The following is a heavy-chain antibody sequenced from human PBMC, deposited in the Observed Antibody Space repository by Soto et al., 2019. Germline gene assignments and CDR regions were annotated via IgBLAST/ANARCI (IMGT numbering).Heavy chain of an antibody. Sequence: SETLSLTCSVSGASTVSHYHWTWIRQPPGKGLEWMGYIFNSGTTFYNPSLTSRLSVSMDTSGNHFSLELRSVTAADTAVYYCALALGPTTGLDYWGQGTLVTVSS. D-gene: IGHD1-26*01. CDR1: GASTVSHYH. CDR2: IFNSGTT. V-gene: IGHV4-31*02. CDR3: ALALGPTTGLDY. J-gene: IGHJ4*02.